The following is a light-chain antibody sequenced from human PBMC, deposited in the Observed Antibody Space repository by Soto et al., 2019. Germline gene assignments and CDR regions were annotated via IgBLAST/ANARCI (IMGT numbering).Light chain of an antibody. J-gene: IGKJ2*01. Sequence: EGLMTQSPATLSVSPGERVTLSCRASESISTNLAWYQQKPGQAPRLLIYGASTRATGIPARFSGSGSGTECSLRISRLQSEDSAVHFCQQYRNWPPMYTFGQGTKLQIK. CDR2: GAS. CDR1: ESISTN. CDR3: QQYRNWPPMYT. V-gene: IGKV3-15*01.